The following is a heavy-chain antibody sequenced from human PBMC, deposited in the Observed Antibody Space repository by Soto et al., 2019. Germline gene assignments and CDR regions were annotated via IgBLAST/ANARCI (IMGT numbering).Heavy chain of an antibody. D-gene: IGHD5-18*01. CDR1: RGSFSPYF. CDR3: VKWDTVSSNHY. Sequence: SETLSLTCAVSRGSFSPYFWTWIRQPPGKGLEWIGEISRSGSSTYNPSLKSRVTISVDMSKEQVSLKMGSVTAADTAVYFCVKWDTVSSNHYWGQGTLVTVSS. CDR2: ISRSGSS. V-gene: IGHV4-34*01. J-gene: IGHJ4*02.